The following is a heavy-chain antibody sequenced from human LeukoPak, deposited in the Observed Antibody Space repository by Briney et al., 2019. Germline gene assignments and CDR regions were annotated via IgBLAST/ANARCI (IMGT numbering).Heavy chain of an antibody. CDR2: ISRSGAHS. CDR3: ARGILGPAY. Sequence: GVCLRLSCDVSGFTFTKHDMSWFRQLPGKGLEWVSSISRSGAHSHYAASVRGRFTISRDNSNDTLFLQMTGLRVADTAIYYCARGILGPAYWGRGTLVAVSS. V-gene: IGHV3-11*01. J-gene: IGHJ1*01. CDR1: GFTFTKHD.